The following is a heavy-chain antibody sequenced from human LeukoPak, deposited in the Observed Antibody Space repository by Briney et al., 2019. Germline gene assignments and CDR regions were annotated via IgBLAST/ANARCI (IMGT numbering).Heavy chain of an antibody. CDR1: GFTFSDYY. CDR3: ARAGLPSVYYSYGMDV. V-gene: IGHV3-11*01. Sequence: PERSLRLSCAASGFTFSDYYMSWIRQAPGKGLEWLSYISSSGGTISYADSVKGRFTISRDNAKNSLYLQMNSLRAEDTAVYYCARAGLPSVYYSYGMDVWGRGTSVTVSS. CDR2: ISSSGGTI. J-gene: IGHJ6*02.